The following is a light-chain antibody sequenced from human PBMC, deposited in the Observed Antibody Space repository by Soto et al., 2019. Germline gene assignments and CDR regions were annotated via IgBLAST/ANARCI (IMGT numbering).Light chain of an antibody. J-gene: IGKJ1*01. CDR3: QQYVSSVT. Sequence: EIVLTQSPGFLSLSPGERATLSCRASPSVDSSFFAWYQQKPGQAPRLLIYGASKRATGIPDRFSGSGSGTAFTLTISRLAPEDFAVYYCQQYVSSVTFGQGTKVEIK. CDR2: GAS. V-gene: IGKV3-20*01. CDR1: PSVDSSF.